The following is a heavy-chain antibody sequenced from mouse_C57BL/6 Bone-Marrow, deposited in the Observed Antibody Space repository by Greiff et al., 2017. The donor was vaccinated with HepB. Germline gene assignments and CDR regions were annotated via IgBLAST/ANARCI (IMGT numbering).Heavy chain of an antibody. CDR3: AGFLRGY. CDR1: GYTFTSYT. CDR2: INPSSGYT. Sequence: VQRVESGAELARPGASVKMSCKASGYTFTSYTMHWVKQRPGQGLEWIGYINPSSGYTKYNQKFKDKATLTADKSSSTAYMQLSSLTSEDSAVYYCAGFLRGYWGQGTTLTVSS. J-gene: IGHJ2*01. V-gene: IGHV1-4*01.